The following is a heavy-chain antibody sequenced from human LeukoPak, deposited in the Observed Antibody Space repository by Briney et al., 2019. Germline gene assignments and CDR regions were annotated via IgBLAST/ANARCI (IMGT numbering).Heavy chain of an antibody. J-gene: IGHJ6*02. V-gene: IGHV4-59*08. CDR3: ARSVYCSGGSCLYGMDV. CDR1: GGSISSYY. Sequence: PSETLSLTCTVSGGSISSYYWSWIRQPPGKGLEWIGYIYYSGSTNYNPSLKSRVTISVDTSKNQFSLKLSPVTAADTAVYYCARSVYCSGGSCLYGMDVWGQGTTVTVSS. D-gene: IGHD2-15*01. CDR2: IYYSGST.